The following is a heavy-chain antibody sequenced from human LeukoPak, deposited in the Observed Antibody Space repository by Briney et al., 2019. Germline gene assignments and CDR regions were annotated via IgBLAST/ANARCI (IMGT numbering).Heavy chain of an antibody. D-gene: IGHD3-16*01. CDR1: GFTFSSYW. J-gene: IGHJ4*02. CDR3: ARAGGVGTVDY. Sequence: GGSLRLSCAASGFTFSSYWMSWVRQAPGEGLEWVANIDEDGGEKYHVDSVKGRFTISRDNARNSLYLQMNSLRAEDTAVYYCARAGGVGTVDYWGQGTLVTVSS. CDR2: IDEDGGEK. V-gene: IGHV3-7*01.